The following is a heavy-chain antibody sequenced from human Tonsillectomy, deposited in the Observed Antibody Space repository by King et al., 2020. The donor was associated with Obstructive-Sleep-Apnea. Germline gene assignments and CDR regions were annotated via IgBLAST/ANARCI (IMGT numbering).Heavy chain of an antibody. CDR3: VGGYGVGSYFDY. J-gene: IGHJ4*02. CDR2: INSDGSST. CDR1: GFTFSSYW. D-gene: IGHD3-22*01. Sequence: VQLVESGGGLVQPGGSLRLSCAASGFTFSSYWMHWVRQAPGKGLVWVSRINSDGSSTSYADSVKGRFTISRDNAKNTLYLQMNSLRAEDTAVYYCVGGYGVGSYFDYWGQGTLVTVSS. V-gene: IGHV3-74*01.